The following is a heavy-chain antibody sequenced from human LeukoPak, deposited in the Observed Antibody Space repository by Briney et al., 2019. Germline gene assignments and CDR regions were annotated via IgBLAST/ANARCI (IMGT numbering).Heavy chain of an antibody. J-gene: IGHJ5*02. CDR1: GGSISSYY. CDR2: IYYSGST. Sequence: SETLSLTCTVSGGSISSYYWSWIRQPPGKGLEWIGYIYYSGSTNYKPSLKSRVTISVDTTKNQFSLKLSSVTAADTAVYYCARGGYYGSGNDFRFDPWGQGTLVTVSS. V-gene: IGHV4-59*01. CDR3: ARGGYYGSGNDFRFDP. D-gene: IGHD3-10*01.